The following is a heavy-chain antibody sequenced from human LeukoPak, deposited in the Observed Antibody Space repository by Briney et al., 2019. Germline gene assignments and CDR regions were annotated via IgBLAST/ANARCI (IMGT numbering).Heavy chain of an antibody. CDR3: ARDQSYYGSGSYSN. D-gene: IGHD3-10*01. Sequence: MPGGSLRLSCAVSGFTLSYYYMSWIRQAPGKGLEWVSYISSSSSYTNYADSVKGRFTISRDNAKNSLYLQMNSLRAEDTAVYYCARDQSYYGSGSYSNWGQGTLVSVST. V-gene: IGHV3-11*05. CDR2: ISSSSSYT. CDR1: GFTLSYYY. J-gene: IGHJ4*02.